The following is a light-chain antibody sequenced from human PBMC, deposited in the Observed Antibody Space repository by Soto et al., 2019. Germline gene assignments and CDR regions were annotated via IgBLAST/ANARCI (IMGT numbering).Light chain of an antibody. V-gene: IGKV1-6*01. CDR2: AAS. CDR1: QGISSY. J-gene: IGKJ1*01. CDR3: LQDYNYPRT. Sequence: PSSLSASVGDRVTITCRASQGISSYLGWYQQKPGKAPKLLIYAASTLQSGVPSXFSGSGSGTDFTLTISSLQPEDFATYYCLQDYNYPRTFGQGTKVDIK.